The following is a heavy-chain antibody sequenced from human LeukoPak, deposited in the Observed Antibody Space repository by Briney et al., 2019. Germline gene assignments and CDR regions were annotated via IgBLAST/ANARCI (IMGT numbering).Heavy chain of an antibody. CDR3: AREGGWELAFDY. Sequence: GGSLRLSCAASGFTFSSYWMSWVRQVPGKGLEWVSSISSSSSYIYYADSVKGRFTISRDNAKNSLYLQMNSLRAEDTAVYYCAREGGWELAFDYWGQGTLVTVSS. CDR1: GFTFSSYW. J-gene: IGHJ4*02. V-gene: IGHV3-21*01. CDR2: ISSSSSYI. D-gene: IGHD1-26*01.